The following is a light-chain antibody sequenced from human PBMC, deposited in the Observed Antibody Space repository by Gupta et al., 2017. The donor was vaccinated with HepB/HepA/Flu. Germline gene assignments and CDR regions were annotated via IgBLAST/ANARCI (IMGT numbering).Light chain of an antibody. CDR1: NSDVGGYNY. CDR2: DVS. Sequence: SALTQPPSVSGTPGQPITLSCTGTNSDVGGYNYVAWYQQHPGKAPKLMIYDVSNRPSGVSNRFSGSKSGNTASLTVSGLQAEDEADYYCSSFSTSSTRVFGGGTKLTVL. J-gene: IGLJ3*02. V-gene: IGLV2-14*03. CDR3: SSFSTSSTRV.